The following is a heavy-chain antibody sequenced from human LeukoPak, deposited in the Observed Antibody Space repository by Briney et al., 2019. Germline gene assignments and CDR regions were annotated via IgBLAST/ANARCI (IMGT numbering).Heavy chain of an antibody. CDR1: GYTFTGYY. CDR3: ARDLVATIGNWFDP. V-gene: IGHV1-2*02. Sequence: GASVKVSCKASGYTFTGYYMHWVRQAPGQGLEWMGCINPNSGGTNYAQKFQGRVTMTRDTSISTAYMELSRLRSDDTAVYYSARDLVATIGNWFDPWGQGTRVTVSS. D-gene: IGHD5-12*01. J-gene: IGHJ5*02. CDR2: INPNSGGT.